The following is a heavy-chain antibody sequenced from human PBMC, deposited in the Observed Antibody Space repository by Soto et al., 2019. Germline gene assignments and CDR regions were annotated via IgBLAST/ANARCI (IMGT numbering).Heavy chain of an antibody. J-gene: IGHJ4*02. CDR3: ARDLDYKKGGYFDY. V-gene: IGHV3-30-3*01. CDR2: TSYDGTKK. CDR1: GFIFSSFA. D-gene: IGHD4-4*01. Sequence: QAQLVESGGGVVQPGRSLRLSCAASGFIFSSFAMHWVRQAPGKGPEWVAVTSYDGTKKYYADSVKGRLTISRDNSKNRLYLQMNSLRAEDTALYYCARDLDYKKGGYFDYWCQGTLVTVSS.